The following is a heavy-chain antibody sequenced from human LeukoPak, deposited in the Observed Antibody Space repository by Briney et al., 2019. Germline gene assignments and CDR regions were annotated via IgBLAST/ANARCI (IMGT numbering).Heavy chain of an antibody. J-gene: IGHJ4*02. CDR2: IFGSGGSP. V-gene: IGHV3-23*01. CDR1: GFTFGSFA. Sequence: PGGSLRLSCEASGFTFGSFAMYWVRRAPGKGLDWIAGIFGSGGSPHYADSVKGRFTISRDNSKNTVYLQINSLRAEDTAVYYCAKTTAGYSSGQKPAWPVDYWGQGTLVTVSS. D-gene: IGHD5-18*01. CDR3: AKTTAGYSSGQKPAWPVDY.